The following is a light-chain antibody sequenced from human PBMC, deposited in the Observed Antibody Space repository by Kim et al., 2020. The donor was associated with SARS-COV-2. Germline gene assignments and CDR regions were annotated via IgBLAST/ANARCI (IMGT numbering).Light chain of an antibody. V-gene: IGLV3-19*01. Sequence: ALGQTARFTRQGDSLISDYATSYQQKPGQAPILVIYGKNTRPSGIPDRFSGSSSGNTASLTITGTQAGDEADYYCNSRDSNDNVVFGGGTKLTVL. CDR1: SLISDY. J-gene: IGLJ2*01. CDR3: NSRDSNDNVV. CDR2: GKN.